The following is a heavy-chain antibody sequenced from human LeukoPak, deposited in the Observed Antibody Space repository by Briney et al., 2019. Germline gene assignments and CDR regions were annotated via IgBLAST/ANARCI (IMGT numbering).Heavy chain of an antibody. CDR3: ARSLSTAGIDY. J-gene: IGHJ4*02. CDR2: VFHSGST. D-gene: IGHD2-2*01. Sequence: SETLSLTCAVSGYSMSSGRYWGWIRQPPRMGLEWIGSVFHSGSTYYNPSLKSRVTISVDTSKNQFSLNLRSVTAADTAVYYCARSLSTAGIDYWGQGTLVTVSS. V-gene: IGHV4-38-2*01. CDR1: GYSMSSGRY.